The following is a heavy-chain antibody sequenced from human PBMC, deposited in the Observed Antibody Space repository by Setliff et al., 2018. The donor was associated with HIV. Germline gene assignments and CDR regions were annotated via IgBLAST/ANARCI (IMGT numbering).Heavy chain of an antibody. V-gene: IGHV1-3*01. CDR1: GYTFTNYA. D-gene: IGHD3-10*01. Sequence: ASVKVSCKASGYTFTNYAIHWVRQAPGQGLEWMGWINAGNGNTESSKKFQGRVTITRETSATTAYMELSSLTPGDTAIYFCARALSYGSGTYSAAGFWGQGTLVTVSS. J-gene: IGHJ4*02. CDR2: INAGNGNT. CDR3: ARALSYGSGTYSAAGF.